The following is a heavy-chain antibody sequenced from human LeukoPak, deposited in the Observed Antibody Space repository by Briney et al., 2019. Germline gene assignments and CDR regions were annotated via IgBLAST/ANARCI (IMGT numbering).Heavy chain of an antibody. CDR3: ARDDWGHAFDI. D-gene: IGHD3-9*01. V-gene: IGHV1-3*01. J-gene: IGHJ3*02. Sequence: ASVKVSCKASGYTFTSYGISWVRQAPGQGLEWMGWINAGNGNTKYSQKFQGRVTITRDTSASTAYMELSSLRSEDTAVYYCARDDWGHAFDIWGQGTMVTVSS. CDR2: INAGNGNT. CDR1: GYTFTSYG.